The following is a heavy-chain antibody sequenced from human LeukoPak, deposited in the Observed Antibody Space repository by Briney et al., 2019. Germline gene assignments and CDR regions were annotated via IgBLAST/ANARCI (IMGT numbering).Heavy chain of an antibody. J-gene: IGHJ3*02. CDR1: GYTFTSYA. CDR3: ARAPGPAGAFDI. V-gene: IGHV1-3*01. CDR2: INAGNGNT. Sequence: ASVKVSCKASGYTFTSYAMHWVRQAPGQRLEWMGWINAGNGNTKYSQKFQGRVTITRDTSASTAYMELSSLRSEDTAGYYCARAPGPAGAFDIWGQGTMVTVSS.